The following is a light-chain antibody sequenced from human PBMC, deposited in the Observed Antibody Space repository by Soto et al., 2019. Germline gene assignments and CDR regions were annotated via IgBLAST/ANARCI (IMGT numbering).Light chain of an antibody. CDR1: QSVSSSY. Sequence: EIVLTQSPGTLSLSPGERATLSCRASQSVSSSYLAWYQQKPGQAPRLLISGASSRANGIPDRFSGSGSGTDFTLTISRLEPEDFAVYYCQQYGSSAITFGQGTRLPIK. V-gene: IGKV3-20*01. CDR3: QQYGSSAIT. CDR2: GAS. J-gene: IGKJ5*01.